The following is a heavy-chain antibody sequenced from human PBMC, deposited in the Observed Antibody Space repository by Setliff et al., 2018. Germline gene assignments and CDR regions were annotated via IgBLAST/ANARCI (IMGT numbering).Heavy chain of an antibody. CDR1: GGSINRDY. CDR2: IHYSGNT. Sequence: TLSLTCSVSGGSINRDYWNWIRQPPGKGLEWIGYIHYSGNTNYNPSLKSRVTISLDTSKSQFSLRLSSLTAADTAVYYCVRTFNGSPADRWGQGTLVTVSS. V-gene: IGHV4-59*08. CDR3: VRTFNGSPADR. D-gene: IGHD2-2*01. J-gene: IGHJ5*02.